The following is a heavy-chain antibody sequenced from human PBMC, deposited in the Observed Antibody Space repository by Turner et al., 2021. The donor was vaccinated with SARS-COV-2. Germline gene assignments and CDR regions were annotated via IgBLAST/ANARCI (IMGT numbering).Heavy chain of an antibody. CDR1: GFTFSSYG. CDR2: ISYDGSNK. Sequence: QVQLMESGGCVVQPGRSVRLSCAASGFTFSSYGRHWVRQAPGKGLEWVALISYDGSNKYYADSVKGRFTISRDNSKNTLYLQMNSLRAEDTAVYYCAKDLGSGWHWGQGTLVTVSS. V-gene: IGHV3-30*18. J-gene: IGHJ4*02. D-gene: IGHD6-19*01. CDR3: AKDLGSGWH.